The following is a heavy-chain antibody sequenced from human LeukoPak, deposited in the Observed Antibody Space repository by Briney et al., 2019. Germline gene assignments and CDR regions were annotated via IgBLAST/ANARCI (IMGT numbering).Heavy chain of an antibody. J-gene: IGHJ6*02. V-gene: IGHV3-21*01. CDR2: ISSSNSDI. Sequence: GGSLRLSCAASGFTFSSYNMNWVRQAPGKGLEWVSSISSSNSDIYYADSVKGRFTISRDNAKNTLYLQMNSLRAEDTAVYYCARSRVTTVTTRDSYYYGMDVWGQGTTVTVSS. D-gene: IGHD4-17*01. CDR1: GFTFSSYN. CDR3: ARSRVTTVTTRDSYYYGMDV.